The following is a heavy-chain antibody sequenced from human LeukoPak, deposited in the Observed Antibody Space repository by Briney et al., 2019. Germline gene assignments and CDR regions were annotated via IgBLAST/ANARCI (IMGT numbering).Heavy chain of an antibody. CDR2: ISYDGYNK. CDR3: ARAQGSYKAYYYYYGMDV. Sequence: GGSLRLSCATSGFTFSNFAMHWVRQSPGKGLEWVAVISYDGYNKHFGDSVKGRFTISRDNSKNTLYLQMNSLRAEDTAVYYCARAQGSYKAYYYYYGMDVWGQGTTVTVSS. D-gene: IGHD1-1*01. CDR1: GFTFSNFA. V-gene: IGHV3-30*14. J-gene: IGHJ6*02.